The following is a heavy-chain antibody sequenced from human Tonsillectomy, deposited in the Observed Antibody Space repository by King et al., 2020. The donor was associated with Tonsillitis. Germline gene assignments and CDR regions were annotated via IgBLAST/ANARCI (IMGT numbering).Heavy chain of an antibody. V-gene: IGHV4-34*01. CDR1: GGSFSGYY. CDR3: ARRGYSYGQIDY. Sequence: VQLQQWGAGLLKPSETLSLTCAVSGGSFSGYYWSWIRQPPGKGLEWIGEINHSGSTNYNPSLKSRVTISVDTSKNQFSLKLSSVTAADTAVYYCARRGYSYGQIDYWGQGTLVTVSS. J-gene: IGHJ4*02. CDR2: INHSGST. D-gene: IGHD5-18*01.